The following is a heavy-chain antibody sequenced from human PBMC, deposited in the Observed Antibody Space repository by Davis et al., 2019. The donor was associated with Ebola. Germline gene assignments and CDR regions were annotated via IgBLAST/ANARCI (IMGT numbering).Heavy chain of an antibody. J-gene: IGHJ5*02. CDR2: IKQDGSEK. V-gene: IGHV3-7*01. CDR3: ARDSCSSISCSNWFDP. D-gene: IGHD2-2*01. Sequence: PGGSLRLSCAASGFSFSSYWMTWVRQAPGKGLEWVANIKQDGSEKYYVDSVKGRFTTSRDNAKNSLYLEMNSLRGEDTAVYYCARDSCSSISCSNWFDPWGQGTLVTVSS. CDR1: GFSFSSYW.